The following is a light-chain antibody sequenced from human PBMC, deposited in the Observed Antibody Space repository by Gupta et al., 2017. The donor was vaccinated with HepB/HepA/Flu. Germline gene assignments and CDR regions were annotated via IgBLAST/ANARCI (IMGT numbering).Light chain of an antibody. CDR2: DVS. CDR3: SSFRTGSTLVV. CDR1: SSDVGGFNS. J-gene: IGLJ2*01. Sequence: QSALTQPASVSGYSGQSSTCSCLGSSSDVGGFNSVSWYQQYPGRAPKLLIYDVSNRPSGVSYRFSGSKSGNTAALTISGLQAEDDADYYCSSFRTGSTLVVFGGGTKVTVL. V-gene: IGLV2-14*03.